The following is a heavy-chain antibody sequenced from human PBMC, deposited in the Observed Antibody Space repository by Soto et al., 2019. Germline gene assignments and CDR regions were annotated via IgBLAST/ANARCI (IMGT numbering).Heavy chain of an antibody. Sequence: SETLSLTCTVSGGSISSEGYYWSWFRQLPGKGLEWIGDIYHSGSAYHNPSLKSRVSISIDASKNQFSLRLSSVTAADEAVYYCARVSYFDGGGFYYYFDYWGQGTLVTVSS. CDR3: ARVSYFDGGGFYYYFDY. CDR1: GGSISSEGYY. V-gene: IGHV4-39*07. D-gene: IGHD3-22*01. J-gene: IGHJ4*02. CDR2: IYHSGSA.